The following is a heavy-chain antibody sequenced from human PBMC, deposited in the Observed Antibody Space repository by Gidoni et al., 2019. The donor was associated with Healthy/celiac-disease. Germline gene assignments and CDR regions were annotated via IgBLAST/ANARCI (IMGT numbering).Heavy chain of an antibody. D-gene: IGHD5-18*01. V-gene: IGHV4-39*01. CDR3: ARWIQLWSYYGMDV. CDR2: IYYSGST. CDR1: GGSISSSSYY. Sequence: QLQLQESGPGLVKPSETLSLTCTVSGGSISSSSYYWVWIREPPGQGLEWIGRIYYSGSTYYNPSLKSRVTISVDTSNNQFSLKLSSVTAADTAVYYCARWIQLWSYYGMDVWGQGTTVTVSS. J-gene: IGHJ6*02.